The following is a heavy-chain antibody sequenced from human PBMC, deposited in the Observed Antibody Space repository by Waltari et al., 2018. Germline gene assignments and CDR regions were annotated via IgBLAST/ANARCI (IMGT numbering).Heavy chain of an antibody. Sequence: QVQLVESGGGVVQPGRSLRLSCTASEFTFSSYAMHWVRQAPGRGLEGVAVISNNERNIYYVDSVKGRFTISRDNSKKMWYLQMNSLIIEDTAVYYCARDYCDRTNCHGMDVWGQGTTVTVSS. CDR1: EFTFSSYA. V-gene: IGHV3-30*04. CDR2: ISNNERNI. D-gene: IGHD3-22*01. J-gene: IGHJ6*02. CDR3: ARDYCDRTNCHGMDV.